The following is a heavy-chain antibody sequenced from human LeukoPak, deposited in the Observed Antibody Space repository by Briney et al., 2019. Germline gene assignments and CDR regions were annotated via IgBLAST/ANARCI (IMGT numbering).Heavy chain of an antibody. D-gene: IGHD6-19*01. J-gene: IGHJ4*02. CDR2: ISGSGGST. CDR1: GFTFSSYA. CDR3: AKDPGYSSGPVPGDY. V-gene: IGHV3-23*01. Sequence: PGGSLRLSCAASGFTFSSYAMSWVRQAPGKGLEWVSAISGSGGSTYYADSVKGRFTISRDNSKNTLYLQMSSLRAEDTAVYYCAKDPGYSSGPVPGDYWGQGTLVTVSS.